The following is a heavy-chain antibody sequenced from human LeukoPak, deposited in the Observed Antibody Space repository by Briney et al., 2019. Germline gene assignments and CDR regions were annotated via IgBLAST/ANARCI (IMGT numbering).Heavy chain of an antibody. CDR2: IRDDELQD. J-gene: IGHJ4*02. CDR3: VRDFSYYVAFFDS. CDR1: GFTFRNYG. D-gene: IGHD4-11*01. V-gene: IGHV3-30*02. Sequence: GGSLRVSCATSGFTFRNYGMHWVRQAPGQGLEWVAFIRDDELQDYYADSVRGRFTISRDNSKSALYLQMGSLRPEDTAMYYCVRDFSYYVAFFDSWGQGVLVTVSS.